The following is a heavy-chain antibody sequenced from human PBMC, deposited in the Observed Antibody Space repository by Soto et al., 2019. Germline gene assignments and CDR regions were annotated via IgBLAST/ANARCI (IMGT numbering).Heavy chain of an antibody. CDR2: IYWDDDK. D-gene: IGHD6-19*01. CDR1: GFSLSTSGVG. CDR3: AHRPRVVPGTRGFAWFDP. J-gene: IGHJ5*02. Sequence: QITLKESGPTLVKPTQTLTLTCTFSGFSLSTSGVGVGWIRQPPGKALEWLAFIYWDDDKRYSPSLKSRLTITKDTSRHQVVLTMTNMDPVDTATYYCAHRPRVVPGTRGFAWFDPWGQGTLVTVSS. V-gene: IGHV2-5*02.